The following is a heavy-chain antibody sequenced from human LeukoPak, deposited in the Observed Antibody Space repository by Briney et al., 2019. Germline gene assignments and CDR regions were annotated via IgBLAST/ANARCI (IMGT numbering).Heavy chain of an antibody. CDR1: GFTFSTYG. J-gene: IGHJ4*02. CDR2: IWHDGSEK. Sequence: GRSLRLSCAASGFTFSTYGMNWVRQAPGKGLEWVAVIWHDGSEKYYADSVKDRFTISRDNSKNTLYLQMNSLRAEDTAVYFCARSNNAFDYWGQGSPVTVSS. V-gene: IGHV3-33*01. CDR3: ARSNNAFDY. D-gene: IGHD1/OR15-1a*01.